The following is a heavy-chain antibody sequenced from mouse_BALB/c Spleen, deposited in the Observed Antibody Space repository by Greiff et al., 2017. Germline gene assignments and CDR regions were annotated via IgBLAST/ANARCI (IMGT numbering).Heavy chain of an antibody. Sequence: EVKLQESGPGLVKPSQSLSLTCTVTGYSITSDYAWNWIRQFPGNKLEWMGYISYSGSTSYNPSLKSRISITRDTSKNQFFLQLNSVTTEDTATYYCARSYDGYLAWFAYWGQGTLVTVSA. V-gene: IGHV3-2*02. CDR1: GYSITSDYA. CDR3: ARSYDGYLAWFAY. D-gene: IGHD2-3*01. J-gene: IGHJ3*01. CDR2: ISYSGST.